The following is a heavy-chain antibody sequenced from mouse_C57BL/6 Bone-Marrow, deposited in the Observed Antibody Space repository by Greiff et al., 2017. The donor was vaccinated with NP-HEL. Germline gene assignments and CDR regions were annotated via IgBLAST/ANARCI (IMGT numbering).Heavy chain of an antibody. CDR3: ARGQPYAMDY. V-gene: IGHV1-82*01. CDR1: GYAFSSSW. J-gene: IGHJ4*01. Sequence: QVQLKQSGPELVKPGASVKISCKASGYAFSSSWMNWVKQRPGKGLEWIGRIYPGDGDTNYNGKFKGKATLTADKSSSTAYMQLSSLTSEDSAVYFCARGQPYAMDYWGQGTSVTVSS. CDR2: IYPGDGDT. D-gene: IGHD6-1*01.